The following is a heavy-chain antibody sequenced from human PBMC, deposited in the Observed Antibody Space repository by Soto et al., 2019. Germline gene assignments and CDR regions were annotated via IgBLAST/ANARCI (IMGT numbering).Heavy chain of an antibody. CDR3: AREVYCSGGSCYGLGVFDP. CDR1: GGSFSGYY. CDR2: INHSGST. D-gene: IGHD2-15*01. Sequence: SETLSLTCAVYGGSFSGYYWSWIRQPPGKGLEWIGEINHSGSTNYNPSLKSRVTISVDTSKNQFSLKLSSVTAADTAVYYCAREVYCSGGSCYGLGVFDPWGQGTLVTVSS. J-gene: IGHJ5*02. V-gene: IGHV4-34*01.